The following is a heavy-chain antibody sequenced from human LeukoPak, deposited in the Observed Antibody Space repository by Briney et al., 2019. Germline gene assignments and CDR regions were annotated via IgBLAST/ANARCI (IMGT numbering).Heavy chain of an antibody. CDR2: ISYDGSNK. J-gene: IGHJ6*02. V-gene: IGHV3-30-3*01. CDR3: ARGARGSLGHGMDV. D-gene: IGHD3-10*01. CDR1: GFTFSSYA. Sequence: GGSLRLSCAASGFTFSSYAMHWVRQAPGKGLEWVAVISYDGSNKYYADSVKGRFTISRDNSKNTLYLQMNSLRAEDTAVYYCARGARGSLGHGMDVWGQGTTVTVSS.